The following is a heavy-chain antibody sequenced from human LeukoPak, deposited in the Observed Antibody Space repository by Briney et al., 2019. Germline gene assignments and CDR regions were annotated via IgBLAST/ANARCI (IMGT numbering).Heavy chain of an antibody. J-gene: IGHJ4*02. D-gene: IGHD2-15*01. Sequence: PGGSLRLSCAASGFTFRSYAMSWVRQAPGKGLEWVSVISGSGGSTYYADSVKGRFTISRDNSKNTLYLQMNSLRAEDTAVYYCARRGYCSGGSCYSFDYWGQGTLVTVSS. CDR1: GFTFRSYA. CDR3: ARRGYCSGGSCYSFDY. CDR2: ISGSGGST. V-gene: IGHV3-23*01.